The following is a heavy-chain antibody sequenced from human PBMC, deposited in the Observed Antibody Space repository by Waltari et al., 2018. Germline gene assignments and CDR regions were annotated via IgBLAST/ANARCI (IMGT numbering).Heavy chain of an antibody. CDR1: GFTFDDYA. D-gene: IGHD3-22*01. CDR2: ISWNSGSI. Sequence: EVQLVESGGGLVQPGRSLRLSCAASGFTFDDYAMHWVRQAPGKGLEWVSGISWNSGSIGYADSVKGRFTISRDNAKNSLYLQMNSLRAEDTALYYCAKDRYYDTTYGMDVWGQGTTVIVSS. V-gene: IGHV3-9*01. J-gene: IGHJ6*02. CDR3: AKDRYYDTTYGMDV.